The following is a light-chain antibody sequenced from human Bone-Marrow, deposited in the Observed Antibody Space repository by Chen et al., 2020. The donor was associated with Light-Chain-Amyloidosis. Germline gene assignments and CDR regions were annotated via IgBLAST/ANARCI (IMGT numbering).Light chain of an antibody. CDR1: QTISSNY. CDR3: QQYGTSPLT. V-gene: IGKV3-20*01. J-gene: IGKJ4*01. Sequence: EFVLTQSPGTLSLSPGEGANLSCRASQTISSNYLTWYQQKFGQAPRLLIYGSSSRATGIPDRFTGSGSGTDFTRTINRLEPEDFAMYYCQQYGTSPLTFGGGTKVEIK. CDR2: GSS.